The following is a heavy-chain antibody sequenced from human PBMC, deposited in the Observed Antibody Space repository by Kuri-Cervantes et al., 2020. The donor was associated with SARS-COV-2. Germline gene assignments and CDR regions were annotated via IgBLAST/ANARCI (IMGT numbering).Heavy chain of an antibody. CDR2: ISYDGKKK. V-gene: IGHV3-30*03. Sequence: GGSLRLSCSASGFNFSRSDMHWVRQAPGKGLEWVAVISYDGKKKRCMASGKGRFTISRDNSQNTPYLQMQSLRSEDTGMYYCATDRDGFHDFWGQGTLVTVSS. D-gene: IGHD3-10*01. CDR3: ATDRDGFHDF. CDR1: GFNFSRSD. J-gene: IGHJ4*02.